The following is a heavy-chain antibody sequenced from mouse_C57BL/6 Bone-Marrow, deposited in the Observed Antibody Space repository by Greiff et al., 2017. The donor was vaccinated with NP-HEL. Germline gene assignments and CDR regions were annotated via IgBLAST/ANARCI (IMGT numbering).Heavy chain of an antibody. J-gene: IGHJ4*01. Sequence: QVQLQQSGAELARPGASVKLSCKASGYTFTSYGISWVKQRTGQGLEWIGEIYPRSGNTYYNEKFKGKATLTADKSSSTAYMELRSLTSEDSAVSFCARSVNYYYGSISAMGSWGQGTSVTASS. CDR3: ARSVNYYYGSISAMGS. V-gene: IGHV1-81*01. CDR1: GYTFTSYG. D-gene: IGHD1-1*01. CDR2: IYPRSGNT.